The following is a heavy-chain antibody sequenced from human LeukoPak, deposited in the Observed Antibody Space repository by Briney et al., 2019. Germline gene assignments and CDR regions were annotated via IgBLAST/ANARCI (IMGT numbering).Heavy chain of an antibody. CDR2: IYHSGST. CDR1: GGSISSSNW. V-gene: IGHV4-4*02. J-gene: IGHJ4*02. D-gene: IGHD1-1*01. CDR3: ARHEVQLEPFDY. Sequence: SGTLSLTCAVSGGSISSSNWWSWVRQPPGDGLEWIGEIYHSGSTNYNPSLKSRVTISVDKSKNQSSLKLSSVTAADTAVYYCARHEVQLEPFDYWGQGTLVTVSS.